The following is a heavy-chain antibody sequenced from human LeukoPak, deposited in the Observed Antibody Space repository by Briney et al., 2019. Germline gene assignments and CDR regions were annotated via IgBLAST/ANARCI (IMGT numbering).Heavy chain of an antibody. CDR2: IRSKVNGYAT. Sequence: GGSLRLSCAASGFTFSGSAMHWVRQASGKGLERVGRIRSKVNGYATAYGASVKGRFTISRDDSKNTAYLQMNSLKTEDTAVYYCNPHYYGSGSPIDYWGQGTLVTVSS. CDR3: NPHYYGSGSPIDY. D-gene: IGHD3-10*01. J-gene: IGHJ4*02. V-gene: IGHV3-73*01. CDR1: GFTFSGSA.